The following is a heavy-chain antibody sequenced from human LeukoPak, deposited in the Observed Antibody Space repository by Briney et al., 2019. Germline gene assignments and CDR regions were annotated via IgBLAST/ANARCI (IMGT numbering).Heavy chain of an antibody. CDR3: TTGWNDYPHYFDY. CDR1: GFTFSSYE. D-gene: IGHD1-1*01. V-gene: IGHV3-15*01. Sequence: GGSLRLSCAASGFTFSSYEMNWVRQAPGKGLEWVGRIKSKTDGGTTDYAAPVKGRFTIPRDDSKNTLYLQMNSLKTEDTAVYYCTTGWNDYPHYFDYWGQGTLVTVSS. CDR2: IKSKTDGGTT. J-gene: IGHJ4*02.